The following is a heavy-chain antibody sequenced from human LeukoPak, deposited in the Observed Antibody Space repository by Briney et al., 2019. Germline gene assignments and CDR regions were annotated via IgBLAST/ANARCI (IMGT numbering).Heavy chain of an antibody. CDR3: ARRRVGFTVDY. CDR1: GYSISSGYY. V-gene: IGHV4-38-2*01. Sequence: SETLSFTCAVSGYSISSGYYWGWIRQPPGKGPEWIGSIYHSGSTYYNPSLKSRVNISVDTSKNQFSLKLSSVTAADTAVYYCARRRVGFTVDYWSQGTLVTVSS. CDR2: IYHSGST. J-gene: IGHJ4*02. D-gene: IGHD1-26*01.